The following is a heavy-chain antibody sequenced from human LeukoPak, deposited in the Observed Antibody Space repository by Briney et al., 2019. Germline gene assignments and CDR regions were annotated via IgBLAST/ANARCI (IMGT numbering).Heavy chain of an antibody. CDR1: GFTFSSYS. J-gene: IGHJ3*02. D-gene: IGHD6-6*01. CDR3: GRVGGRSKAAKGDAFDI. CDR2: ISSGSTYM. Sequence: PGGSLRLSCAASGFTFSSYSMNWVRQAPGKGLEWVSSISSGSTYMYYANSVKGRFTISRDNAQNSMYLQMNSLRAEDTAVYYCGRVGGRSKAAKGDAFDIWGQGTMVTVSS. V-gene: IGHV3-21*01.